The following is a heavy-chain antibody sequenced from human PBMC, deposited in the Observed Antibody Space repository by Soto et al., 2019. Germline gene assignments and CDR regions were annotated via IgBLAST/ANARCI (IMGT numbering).Heavy chain of an antibody. CDR2: INAGNGNT. CDR1: GYTFTSYA. CDR3: ARSQSITIFGVVGY. Sequence: QVQLVQSGAEVKKPGASVKVSCKASGYTFTSYAMHWVRQAPEQRLEWMGWINAGNGNTKYSQKFQGRVTITRDTSASTAYMELSSLRSEDTAVYYCARSQSITIFGVVGYWGQGTLVTVSS. V-gene: IGHV1-3*01. D-gene: IGHD3-3*01. J-gene: IGHJ4*02.